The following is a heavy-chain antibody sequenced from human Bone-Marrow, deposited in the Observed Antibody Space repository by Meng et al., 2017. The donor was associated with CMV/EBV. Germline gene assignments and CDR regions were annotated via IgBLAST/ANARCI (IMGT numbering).Heavy chain of an antibody. V-gene: IGHV3-48*04. J-gene: IGHJ6*02. D-gene: IGHD2-2*01. CDR1: GFSFSSYS. CDR3: ARVVPAAMYYYYYGMDV. Sequence: GESLKISCAASGFSFSSYSMNWVRQAPGKGLEWVSYISSSSSTIYYADSVKGRFTISRDNAKNSLYLKMNSLRAEDTAVYYCARVVPAAMYYYYYGMDVWGQGTTVTVSS. CDR2: ISSSSSTI.